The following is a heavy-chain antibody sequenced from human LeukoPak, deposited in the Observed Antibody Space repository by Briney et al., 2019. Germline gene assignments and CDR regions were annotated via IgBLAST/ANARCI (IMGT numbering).Heavy chain of an antibody. J-gene: IGHJ4*02. CDR2: ISYDGSNK. V-gene: IGHV3-30*03. CDR1: GFTFSSYG. D-gene: IGHD2-21*02. Sequence: GGSLRLSCAASGFTFSSYGMHWVRQAPGKGLEWVAVISYDGSNKYYADSVKGRFTISRDNSKNTLYLQMNSLRAEDTAVYYCARALVVVTAPFDYWGQGTLVTVSS. CDR3: ARALVVVTAPFDY.